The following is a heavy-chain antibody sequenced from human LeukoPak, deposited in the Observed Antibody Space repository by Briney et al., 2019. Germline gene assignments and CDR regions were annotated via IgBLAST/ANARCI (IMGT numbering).Heavy chain of an antibody. CDR2: IIPIFGTA. CDR1: GGTFSSYA. D-gene: IGHD6-13*01. V-gene: IGHV1-69*13. Sequence: GTSVKVSCKASGGTFSSYAISWVRQAPGQGLEWMGGIIPIFGTANYAQKFQGRVTITADESTSTAYMELSSLRSEDTAVYYCARNGAGEGIAAAGYYYYGMDVWGQGTTVTVSS. CDR3: ARNGAGEGIAAAGYYYYGMDV. J-gene: IGHJ6*02.